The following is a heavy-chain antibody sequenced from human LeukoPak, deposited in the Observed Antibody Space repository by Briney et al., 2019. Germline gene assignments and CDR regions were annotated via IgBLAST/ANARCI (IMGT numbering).Heavy chain of an antibody. J-gene: IGHJ5*02. Sequence: SQTLSLTCTVSGGSISSYYWSWIRQPPGKGLEWIGYIYYSGSTNYNPSPKSRVTISVDTSKNQFSLKLSSVTAADTAVYYCARDVSVPAAMVWDWFDPWGQGTLVTVSS. CDR1: GGSISSYY. CDR2: IYYSGST. V-gene: IGHV4-59*01. D-gene: IGHD2-2*01. CDR3: ARDVSVPAAMVWDWFDP.